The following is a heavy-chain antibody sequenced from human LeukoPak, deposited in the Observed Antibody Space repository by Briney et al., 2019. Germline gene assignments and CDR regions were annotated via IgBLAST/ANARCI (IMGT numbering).Heavy chain of an antibody. Sequence: GESLKISCKGTGYSFTSYWIGWVRQMPGKGLKWMGIIYPGDSDARYSPSFQGQVTISADKSISTAYLQWSSLKASDTAMYYCARRRDLYSGSYYPFDYWGQGTLVTVSS. CDR2: IYPGDSDA. CDR3: ARRRDLYSGSYYPFDY. V-gene: IGHV5-51*01. D-gene: IGHD1-26*01. CDR1: GYSFTSYW. J-gene: IGHJ4*02.